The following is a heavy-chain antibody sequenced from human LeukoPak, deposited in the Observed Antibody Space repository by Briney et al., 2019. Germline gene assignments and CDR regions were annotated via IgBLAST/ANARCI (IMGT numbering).Heavy chain of an antibody. CDR3: ARGRVGYKYGLNLGSFDN. Sequence: ASVKVSCKASGYTFTGYYMHWVRQAPGQGLEWMGWINPNSGGTNYAQKFQGRVTVTRDTSIDTAYMELSSLRSDDTGMYYCARGRVGYKYGLNLGSFDNWGQGTLVTVSS. J-gene: IGHJ4*02. CDR2: INPNSGGT. CDR1: GYTFTGYY. D-gene: IGHD5-18*01. V-gene: IGHV1-2*02.